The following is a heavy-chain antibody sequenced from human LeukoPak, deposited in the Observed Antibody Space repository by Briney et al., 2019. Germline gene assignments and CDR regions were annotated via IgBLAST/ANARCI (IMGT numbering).Heavy chain of an antibody. Sequence: GGSLRLSCAASGFTFSSYWMHWVRQAPGKGLVWVSRINSDGSSTSYADSVKGQFTISRDNAKNTLYLQMNSLRAEDTAVYYCARERCSSTSCYGFDYWGQGTLVTVSS. J-gene: IGHJ4*02. V-gene: IGHV3-74*01. CDR3: ARERCSSTSCYGFDY. CDR1: GFTFSSYW. CDR2: INSDGSST. D-gene: IGHD2-2*01.